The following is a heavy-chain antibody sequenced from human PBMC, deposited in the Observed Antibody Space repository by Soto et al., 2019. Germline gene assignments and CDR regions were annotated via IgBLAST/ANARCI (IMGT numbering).Heavy chain of an antibody. V-gene: IGHV3-73*01. CDR1: GCRFSGSG. J-gene: IGHJ3*02. CDR2: IRSKPNNYAT. Sequence: GGSLMLSCAASGCRFSGSGMRWVRPASGKGLEWVGRIRSKPNNYATEYAASVKGRITISRDDSKNTAHLQMNSLKTEDTAVYYCTRHAVDIWGQGTMVTVSS. CDR3: TRHAVDI.